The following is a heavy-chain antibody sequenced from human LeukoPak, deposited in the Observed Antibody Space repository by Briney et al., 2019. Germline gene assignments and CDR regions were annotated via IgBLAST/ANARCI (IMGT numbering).Heavy chain of an antibody. CDR1: GGSFSGYY. J-gene: IGHJ4*02. CDR3: ARGSRVWGSYVDY. Sequence: SETLSLTRAVYGGSFSGYYWSWIRQPPGKGLEWIGEINHSGSTNYNPSLKSRVTISVDTSKNQFSLKLSSVTAADTAVYYCARGSRVWGSYVDYWGQGTLVTVSS. D-gene: IGHD3-16*01. V-gene: IGHV4-34*01. CDR2: INHSGST.